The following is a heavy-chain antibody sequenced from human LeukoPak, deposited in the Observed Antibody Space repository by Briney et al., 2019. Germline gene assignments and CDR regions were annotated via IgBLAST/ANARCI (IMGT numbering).Heavy chain of an antibody. D-gene: IGHD5-18*01. V-gene: IGHV4-59*08. CDR1: RGSLSRYY. J-gene: IGHJ3*02. CDR2: IYYSGGT. Sequence: SETLSLTCTISRGSLSRYYWSWIRQSPGKGPEWIGYIYYSGGTNYNPSLESRVTISVDRSTNQFSLKVRSVTAADTAVYYCARRRFSYGDNDAFDIWGQGTMVTVSS. CDR3: ARRRFSYGDNDAFDI.